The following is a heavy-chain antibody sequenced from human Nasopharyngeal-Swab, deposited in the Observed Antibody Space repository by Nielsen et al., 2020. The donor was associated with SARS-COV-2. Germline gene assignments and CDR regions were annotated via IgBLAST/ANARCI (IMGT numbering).Heavy chain of an antibody. Sequence: GGLLRLSCLASGSTFRDSYMAWIRQAPGKGLEWVSYISTSGTSTDSADSVKGRFTISRDNANNLLYLNMNNLRGEDTAVYFCAREKGYQVLLDYYYHGLDVWGHGTAVTVSS. D-gene: IGHD3-10*01. J-gene: IGHJ6*02. V-gene: IGHV3-11*01. CDR3: AREKGYQVLLDYYYHGLDV. CDR2: ISTSGTST. CDR1: GSTFRDSY.